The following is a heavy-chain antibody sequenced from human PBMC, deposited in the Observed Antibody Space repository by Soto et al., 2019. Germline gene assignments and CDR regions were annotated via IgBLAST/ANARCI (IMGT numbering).Heavy chain of an antibody. D-gene: IGHD4-17*01. CDR2: ISGSGGST. J-gene: IGHJ6*03. CDR3: AKSVPNGDYVPPGVMDV. CDR1: GFTFSSYA. Sequence: GGSLRLSCAASGFTFSSYAMSWVRQAPGKGLEWVSAISGSGGSTYYADSVKGRFTISRDNSKNTLYLQMNSLRAEDTALYYCAKSVPNGDYVPPGVMDVWGKGTTVTVSS. V-gene: IGHV3-23*01.